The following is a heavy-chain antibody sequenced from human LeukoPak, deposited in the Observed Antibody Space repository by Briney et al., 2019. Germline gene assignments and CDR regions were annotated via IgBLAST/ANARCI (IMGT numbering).Heavy chain of an antibody. V-gene: IGHV3-7*01. D-gene: IGHD6-13*01. J-gene: IGHJ4*01. CDR2: IRQDGGEK. CDR3: ARDGTAAGLYFDL. CDR1: GFTFSSYW. Sequence: GGSLRLSCAVSGFTFSSYWMNWVRQAPGKGLEWVASIRQDGGEKSYVDSVKGRFTISRDNTKNSLYLQIYSLRAEDTAVYYCARDGTAAGLYFDLWGQGTLVTVSS.